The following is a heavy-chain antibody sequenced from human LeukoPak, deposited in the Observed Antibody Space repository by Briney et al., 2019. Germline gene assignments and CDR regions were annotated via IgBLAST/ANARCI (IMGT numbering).Heavy chain of an antibody. V-gene: IGHV1-8*01. CDR3: ARGRVYFDWSPMDV. CDR2: MNPNSGNT. Sequence: ASVKVSCKASGYTFTSYDINWVRQATGQGLEWMGWMNPNSGNTGYAQKFQGRVTMTRNTSISTAYMELSSLRSEDTAVYYCARGRVYFDWSPMDVWGQGTTVTVSS. CDR1: GYTFTSYD. J-gene: IGHJ6*02. D-gene: IGHD3-9*01.